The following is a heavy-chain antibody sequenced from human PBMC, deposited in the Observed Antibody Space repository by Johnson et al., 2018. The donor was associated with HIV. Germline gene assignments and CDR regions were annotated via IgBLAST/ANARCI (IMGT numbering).Heavy chain of an antibody. Sequence: QVQLVESGGGVVQPGRSLRLSCAASGFTFSSYGMHWVRQAPGKGLEWVAVIWYDGSNNYYADSVKGRFTISRDNSKNTLYLQMNSLRAEDTALYYCAREGLKQLERGDGDAFDIWGQGTMVTVSS. CDR3: AREGLKQLERGDGDAFDI. CDR2: IWYDGSNN. D-gene: IGHD6-6*01. V-gene: IGHV3-33*01. CDR1: GFTFSSYG. J-gene: IGHJ3*02.